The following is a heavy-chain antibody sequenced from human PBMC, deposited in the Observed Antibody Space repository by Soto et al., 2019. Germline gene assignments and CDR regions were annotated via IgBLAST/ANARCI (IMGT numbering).Heavy chain of an antibody. CDR3: ARANSGDAEEFDY. CDR2: VNPNSGGT. CDR1: GCTFTGYY. Sequence: ASVKVSCKASGCTFTGYYMHWVRQAPGQGLEWMGWVNPNSGGTNYAQKFQGRVTMTRETSVKSAYMELSRLRSDDTAVYYCARANSGDAEEFDYWGQGTPLAVSS. J-gene: IGHJ4*02. D-gene: IGHD5-12*01. V-gene: IGHV1-2*02.